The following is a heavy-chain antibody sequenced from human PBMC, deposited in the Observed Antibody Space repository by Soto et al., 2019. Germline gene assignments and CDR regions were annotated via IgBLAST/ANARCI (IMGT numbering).Heavy chain of an antibody. Sequence: GGSLRLSCAASGFTLSNYTMHWVRQAPGKGLEWVALISYDEIDKYFADAVKGRFTISRDNPKNTLYLQMDSLRAEDTAVYYCAGRSGSSDYWGRGTLVTVSS. CDR2: ISYDEIDK. D-gene: IGHD3-10*01. CDR1: GFTLSNYT. CDR3: AGRSGSSDY. V-gene: IGHV3-30*04. J-gene: IGHJ4*02.